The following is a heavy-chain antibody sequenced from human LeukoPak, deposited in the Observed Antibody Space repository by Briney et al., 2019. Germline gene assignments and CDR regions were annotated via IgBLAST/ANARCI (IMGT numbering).Heavy chain of an antibody. Sequence: PSETLSLTCTVSGGSISSYYWSWIRQPAGKGLEWIGRIYTSGSTNYNPSLKSRVTMSVDTSKNQFSLKLSSVPAADTAVYYCARDMHYDSSGYYYVEYFQHWGQGTLVTVSS. CDR3: ARDMHYDSSGYYYVEYFQH. CDR1: GGSISSYY. CDR2: IYTSGST. J-gene: IGHJ1*01. V-gene: IGHV4-4*07. D-gene: IGHD3-22*01.